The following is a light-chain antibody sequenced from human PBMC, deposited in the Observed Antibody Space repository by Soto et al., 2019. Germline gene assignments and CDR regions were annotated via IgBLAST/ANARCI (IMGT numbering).Light chain of an antibody. CDR1: SSNIGPNA. V-gene: IGLV1-44*01. CDR3: AAWDDSLNGRV. J-gene: IGLJ1*01. Sequence: QLVLTQPPSASGTPGQKVTISCSGSSSNIGPNAVNWYQQLPGTAPKLLLYNNNQRPSGVSDRFSGSKSGTSAALAISGLQSDDEADYHCAAWDDSLNGRVFGTGTKVTVL. CDR2: NNN.